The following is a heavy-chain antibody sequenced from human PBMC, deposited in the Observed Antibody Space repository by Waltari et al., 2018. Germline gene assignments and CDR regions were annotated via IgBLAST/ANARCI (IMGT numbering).Heavy chain of an antibody. V-gene: IGHV4-34*01. CDR1: GGSFSGYY. CDR3: ARLGFVHCSGGSCYSGLDP. J-gene: IGHJ5*02. Sequence: QVQLQQWGAGLLKPSETLSLTCAVYGGSFSGYYWSWIRQPPGKGLEWIGEINHSGRTNYNPSLKSRVTISVDTSKNQFSLKLSSVTAADTAVYYCARLGFVHCSGGSCYSGLDPWGQGTLVTVSS. D-gene: IGHD2-15*01. CDR2: INHSGRT.